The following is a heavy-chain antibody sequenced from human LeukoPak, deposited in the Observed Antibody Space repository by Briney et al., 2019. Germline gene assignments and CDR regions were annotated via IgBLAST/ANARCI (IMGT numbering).Heavy chain of an antibody. Sequence: HPGGSLRLSCAASGFTFSIYAMSCVRHSPGKGLECVSAISGSGGSTYYADSVKGRFTISRDNSKNTLYLQMNSLRAEDTAVYYCAKLRVVRGVFDYWGQGTLVTVSS. CDR1: GFTFSIYA. CDR2: ISGSGGST. D-gene: IGHD3-10*01. J-gene: IGHJ4*02. V-gene: IGHV3-23*01. CDR3: AKLRVVRGVFDY.